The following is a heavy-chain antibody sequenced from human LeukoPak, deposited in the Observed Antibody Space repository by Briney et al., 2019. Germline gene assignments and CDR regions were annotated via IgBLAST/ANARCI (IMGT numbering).Heavy chain of an antibody. Sequence: SETLSLTCTVSGGSISSSSYYWGWIRQPPGKGLEWIGSIYYSGSTYYNPSLKSRVTISVDTSKNQFSLKLSSVTAADTAVYYCARVWRQQLVLGSFDYWGQGTLVTVSS. J-gene: IGHJ4*02. CDR3: ARVWRQQLVLGSFDY. CDR1: GGSISSSSYY. D-gene: IGHD6-13*01. CDR2: IYYSGST. V-gene: IGHV4-39*07.